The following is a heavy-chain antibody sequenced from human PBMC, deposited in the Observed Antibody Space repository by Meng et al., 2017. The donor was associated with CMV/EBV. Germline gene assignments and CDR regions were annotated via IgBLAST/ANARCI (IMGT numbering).Heavy chain of an antibody. Sequence: GESLKISCAASGFTFSSYSMNWVRQAPGKGLEWVSSISSSSSYIYYADSVKGRFTISRDNAKNTLYLQMNSLRAEDTAVYYCAKGIFGVVGAGYYYYYGMDVWGQGTTVTVSS. V-gene: IGHV3-21*04. CDR1: GFTFSSYS. CDR3: AKGIFGVVGAGYYYYYGMDV. CDR2: ISSSSSYI. J-gene: IGHJ6*02. D-gene: IGHD3-3*01.